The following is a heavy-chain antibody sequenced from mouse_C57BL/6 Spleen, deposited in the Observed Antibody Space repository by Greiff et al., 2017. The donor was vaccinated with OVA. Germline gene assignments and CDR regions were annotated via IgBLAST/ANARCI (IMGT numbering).Heavy chain of an antibody. CDR1: GFTFSSYT. D-gene: IGHD1-3*01. CDR3: ARESSWYFDV. Sequence: EVQRVESGGGLVKPGGSLKLSCAASGFTFSSYTMSWVRQTPEKRLEWVSTISGGGGNTYYPDSVKGRFTISRDNAKNTLYLQMSSLRSEDTALYYCARESSWYFDVWGTGTTVTVSS. V-gene: IGHV5-9*01. J-gene: IGHJ1*03. CDR2: ISGGGGNT.